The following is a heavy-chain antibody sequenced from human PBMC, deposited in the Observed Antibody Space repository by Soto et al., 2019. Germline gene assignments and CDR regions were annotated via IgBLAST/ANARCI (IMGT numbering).Heavy chain of an antibody. CDR2: ITGSGSAT. Sequence: GGSLRLSCAASGFTFSNYAMYWVRQAPGKGLEWVSTITGSGSATYYADSVKGRFTISRDNSKDTLYLQMNSLRAEDTAVYYCAKDGRLVAVTRSELDLDYWGQGTLVTVSS. J-gene: IGHJ4*02. V-gene: IGHV3-23*01. D-gene: IGHD4-4*01. CDR1: GFTFSNYA. CDR3: AKDGRLVAVTRSELDLDY.